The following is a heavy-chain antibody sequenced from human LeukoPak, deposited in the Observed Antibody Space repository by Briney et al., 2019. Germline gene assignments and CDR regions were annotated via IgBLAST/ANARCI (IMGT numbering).Heavy chain of an antibody. CDR3: TRDAHNFNDFDY. J-gene: IGHJ4*02. Sequence: GRSLRLSCAVSEFTFSQFAMHWVRQAPGKGLEWVAVVSSHGDDGYYADSVKGRFTISRDNSKNTLYLQIDSLRAEDTAIYYCTRDAHNFNDFDYWGQGILVTVSS. V-gene: IGHV3-30*01. D-gene: IGHD5-24*01. CDR2: VSSHGDDG. CDR1: EFTFSQFA.